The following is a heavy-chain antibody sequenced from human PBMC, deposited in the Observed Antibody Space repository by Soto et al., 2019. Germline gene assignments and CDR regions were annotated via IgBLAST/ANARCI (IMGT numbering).Heavy chain of an antibody. Sequence: GGSLRLSCAASGFTFDDYAIHWVRQVPGKGLEWVSGINWNSVSIGYADSVKGRFAISRDNAKKSLHLQMNSLRAEDTDFYYCVKDESINWYSGHFRHWGQGTLVTVSS. CDR3: VKDESINWYSGHFRH. CDR1: GFTFDDYA. D-gene: IGHD6-13*01. V-gene: IGHV3-9*01. CDR2: INWNSVSI. J-gene: IGHJ1*01.